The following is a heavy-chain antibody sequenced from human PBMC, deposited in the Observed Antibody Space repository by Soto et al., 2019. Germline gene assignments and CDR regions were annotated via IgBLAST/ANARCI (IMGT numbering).Heavy chain of an antibody. Sequence: ASVKVSCKASGYTFTGYYMHWVRQAPGQGLEWMGWMNPNSGNTGYAQKFQGRVTMTRNTSISTAYMELSSLRSEDTAVYYCARGTRITTYYMDVWGKGTTVTVSS. V-gene: IGHV1-8*02. J-gene: IGHJ6*03. CDR1: GYTFTGYY. CDR2: MNPNSGNT. CDR3: ARGTRITTYYMDV. D-gene: IGHD3-10*01.